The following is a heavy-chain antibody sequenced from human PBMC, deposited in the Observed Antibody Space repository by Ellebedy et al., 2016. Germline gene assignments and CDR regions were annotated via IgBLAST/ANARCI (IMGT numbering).Heavy chain of an antibody. CDR3: ARGYSSGWYGIDY. Sequence: SETLSLTCTVSGGSVSSYYWSWIRQPPGKGLEWIGEINHSGSTNYNPSLKSRVTISVDTSKNQFSLKLSSVTAADTAVYYCARGYSSGWYGIDYWGQGTLVTVSS. J-gene: IGHJ4*02. CDR2: INHSGST. D-gene: IGHD6-19*01. CDR1: GGSVSSYY. V-gene: IGHV4-34*01.